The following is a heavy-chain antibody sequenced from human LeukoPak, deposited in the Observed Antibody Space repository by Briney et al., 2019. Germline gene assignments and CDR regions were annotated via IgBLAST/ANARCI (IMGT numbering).Heavy chain of an antibody. V-gene: IGHV3-21*01. CDR3: ARGRVSSTSCFD. CDR2: ISSSSSYI. D-gene: IGHD2-2*01. J-gene: IGHJ4*02. CDR1: GFTFSDLW. Sequence: GGSLRLSCAASGFTFSDLWMTWVRQAPGKGLEWVSSISSSSSYIYYADSVKGRFTISRDNAKNSLYLQMNSLRAEDTAVYYCARGRVSSTSCFDWGQGTLVTVSS.